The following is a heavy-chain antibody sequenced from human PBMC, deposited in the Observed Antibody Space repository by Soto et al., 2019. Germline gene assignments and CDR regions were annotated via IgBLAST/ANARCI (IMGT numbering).Heavy chain of an antibody. CDR1: GGSINNGGYY. CDR3: ARTGGYCTHGVCLRDPFDI. J-gene: IGHJ3*02. CDR2: IYYSGST. D-gene: IGHD2-8*01. V-gene: IGHV4-31*03. Sequence: SETLSLTCTVSGGSINNGGYYWSWIRQHPGKGLEWIGYIYYSGSTYYNPSLKSRLTISLDTSKKQFSLKLSSVTAADTAVYYCARTGGYCTHGVCLRDPFDIWGQGTMVTVSS.